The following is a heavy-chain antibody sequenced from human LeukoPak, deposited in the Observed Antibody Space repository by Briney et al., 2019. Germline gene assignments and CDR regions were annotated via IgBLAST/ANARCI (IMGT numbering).Heavy chain of an antibody. Sequence: GGSLRLSCAASGFTFANAYMSWVRQAPGQGLEWVSSISSSSSYIYYADSVKGRFTISRDNAKNSLYLQMNSLRAEDTAVYYCARGRRDYWGQGTLVTVSS. V-gene: IGHV3-21*01. CDR3: ARGRRDY. CDR1: GFTFANAY. J-gene: IGHJ4*02. CDR2: ISSSSSYI.